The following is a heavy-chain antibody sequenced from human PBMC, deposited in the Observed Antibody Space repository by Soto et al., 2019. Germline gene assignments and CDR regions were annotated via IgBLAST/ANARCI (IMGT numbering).Heavy chain of an antibody. CDR3: EGVAAAGDFDY. J-gene: IGHJ4*02. CDR1: GGTCSSYG. D-gene: IGHD6-13*01. Sequence: VGSLRLCWAAAGGTCSSYGRRWVRQAPGKGLEWVAVISYDGSNKYYADSVKGRFTISRDNSKNTLYLQINSLRVEDRAVYYCEGVAAAGDFDYWGQGTLVTVSS. CDR2: ISYDGSNK. V-gene: IGHV3-30*03.